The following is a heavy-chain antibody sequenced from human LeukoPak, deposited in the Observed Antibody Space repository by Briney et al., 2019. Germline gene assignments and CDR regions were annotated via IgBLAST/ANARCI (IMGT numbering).Heavy chain of an antibody. D-gene: IGHD1-1*01. Sequence: ASVKVSCKASGGTFSSYAISWVRQAPGQGLEWMGRIIPILGIANYAQKFQGRVTITADKSTSTAYMELSSLRSEDTAVYYCARGRIRNDGAFDIWGQGTMVTVSS. CDR2: IIPILGIA. J-gene: IGHJ3*02. CDR3: ARGRIRNDGAFDI. CDR1: GGTFSSYA. V-gene: IGHV1-69*04.